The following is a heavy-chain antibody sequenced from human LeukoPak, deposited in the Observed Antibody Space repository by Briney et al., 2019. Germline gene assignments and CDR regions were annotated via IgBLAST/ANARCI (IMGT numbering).Heavy chain of an antibody. CDR1: GFTFSSYS. V-gene: IGHV3-48*04. Sequence: GGSLRLSCAASGFTFSSYSMNWVRQAPGKGLEWVSYISSSSSTIYYADSVKGRFTISRDNAKNSLYLQMNSLRAEDTAVYYCARDMGPYYYDSSGYRDFDYWGQGTLVTVSS. D-gene: IGHD3-22*01. J-gene: IGHJ4*02. CDR3: ARDMGPYYYDSSGYRDFDY. CDR2: ISSSSSTI.